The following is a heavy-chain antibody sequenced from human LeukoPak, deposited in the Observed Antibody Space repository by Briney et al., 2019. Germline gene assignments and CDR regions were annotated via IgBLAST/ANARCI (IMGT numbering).Heavy chain of an antibody. CDR2: VYHSGST. Sequence: SETLSLTCTVSGGSISSSSYYWGWIRQPPGKGLEWIGSVYHSGSTYYNPSLKSRVTISVDTSKNQFSLKLSSVTAADTAVYYCARHGGPRTTCFQLPLDYWGQGTLVTVSS. CDR3: ARHGGPRTTCFQLPLDY. CDR1: GGSISSSSYY. V-gene: IGHV4-39*01. J-gene: IGHJ4*02. D-gene: IGHD1-7*01.